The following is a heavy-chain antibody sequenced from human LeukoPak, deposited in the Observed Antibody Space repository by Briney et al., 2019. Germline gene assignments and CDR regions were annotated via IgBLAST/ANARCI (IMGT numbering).Heavy chain of an antibody. D-gene: IGHD3/OR15-3a*01. CDR2: IFYSGNT. CDR1: GGSISSSNYY. J-gene: IGHJ4*02. V-gene: IGHV4-39*01. Sequence: SETLSLTCTVSGGSISSSNYYWGWIRQPPGKGLEWIGNIFYSGNTYCNPSLKSRVTISVDTSKNQFSLRLTSVTAADTAVYYCARQTGSGLFILPGGQGTLVTVSS. CDR3: ARQTGSGLFILP.